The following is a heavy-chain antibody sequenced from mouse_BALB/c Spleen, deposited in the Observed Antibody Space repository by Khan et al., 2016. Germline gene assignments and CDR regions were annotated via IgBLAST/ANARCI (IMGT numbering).Heavy chain of an antibody. D-gene: IGHD1-1*01. J-gene: IGHJ4*01. V-gene: IGHV9-3*02. CDR2: INTNTGEP. Sequence: QIQLVQSGPELKKPGETVKISCKASGYTFTNYGMNWVKQAPGKGLKWMGWINTNTGEPTYAEVFKGRFAFSLETSARTAYLPTNNPKNDDTATDFCARYYVSNYYAMDYWGQGTADTVSS. CDR1: GYTFTNYG. CDR3: ARYYVSNYYAMDY.